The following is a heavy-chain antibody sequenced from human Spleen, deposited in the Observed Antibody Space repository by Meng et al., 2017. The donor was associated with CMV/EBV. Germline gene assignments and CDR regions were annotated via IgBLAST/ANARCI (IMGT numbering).Heavy chain of an antibody. Sequence: ASVKVSCKTSGYSFIGYYMHWVRQAPGQGLEWMGWINPNSGGTNYAQKFQGRVTMTRDTSINTAYMELSGLRSDDTAVYFCARVLWFSFDIWGQGTVVTVSS. CDR2: INPNSGGT. CDR3: ARVLWFSFDI. V-gene: IGHV1-2*02. CDR1: GYSFIGYY. D-gene: IGHD3/OR15-3a*01. J-gene: IGHJ3*02.